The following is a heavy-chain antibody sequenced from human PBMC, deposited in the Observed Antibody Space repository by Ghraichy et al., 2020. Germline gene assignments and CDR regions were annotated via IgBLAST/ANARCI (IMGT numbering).Heavy chain of an antibody. CDR2: THYDRST. D-gene: IGHD3-3*01. CDR1: GGSLSSSGYY. V-gene: IGHV4-39*01. J-gene: IGHJ3*01. Sequence: SETLSLTCTVSGGSLSSSGYYWGWIRQPPGKGLEWIGSTHYDRSTFYNPSLKSRVTTSTDTSETQFSLRLSSVTAADTAVYYCATRTYYNFWSGPENAFNLWGQGTEVTVSS. CDR3: ATRTYYNFWSGPENAFNL.